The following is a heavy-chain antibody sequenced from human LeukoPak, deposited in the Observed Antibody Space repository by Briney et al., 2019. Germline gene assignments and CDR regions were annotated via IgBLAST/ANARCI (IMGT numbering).Heavy chain of an antibody. CDR2: IYYSGGT. CDR3: ARKYSSSFDP. Sequence: SETLSLPCTVSGGSISSYYWSWIRQPPGKGLEWIGYIYYSGGTNYNPSLKSRVTISVDTSKNQFSLKLSSVTAADTAVYYCARKYSSSFDPWGQGTLVTVSS. V-gene: IGHV4-59*01. D-gene: IGHD6-13*01. J-gene: IGHJ5*02. CDR1: GGSISSYY.